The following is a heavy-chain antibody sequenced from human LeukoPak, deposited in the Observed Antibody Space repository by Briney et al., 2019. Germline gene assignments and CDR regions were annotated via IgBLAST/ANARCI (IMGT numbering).Heavy chain of an antibody. CDR2: IYSGGST. V-gene: IGHV3-66*01. D-gene: IGHD6-6*01. CDR1: GFTVSSNY. J-gene: IGHJ3*02. Sequence: GGSLRLSCAASGFTVSSNYMSWVRQAPGKGLEWVSVIYSGGSTYYAGSVKGRFTISRDNSKNTLYLQMNSLRAEDTAVYYCARTRQQLVQDAFDIWGQGTMVTVSS. CDR3: ARTRQQLVQDAFDI.